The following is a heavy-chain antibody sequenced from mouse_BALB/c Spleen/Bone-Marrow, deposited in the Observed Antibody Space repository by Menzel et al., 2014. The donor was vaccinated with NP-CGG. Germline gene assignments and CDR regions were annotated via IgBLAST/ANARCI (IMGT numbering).Heavy chain of an antibody. CDR2: INPDSSTI. CDR1: GFEFSRYW. J-gene: IGHJ2*01. V-gene: IGHV4-1*02. CDR3: ARLGYYSRIDY. Sequence: EVQLVESGGGLAQPGGSMKLSSAASGFEFSRYWMSWVRQAPGKGLEWIGEINPDSSTINYTPTLMDKFINSRDNAKNTLFLQISKVRTEYTAFQNCARLGYYSRIDYWCQGTTLTVSS. D-gene: IGHD1-1*01.